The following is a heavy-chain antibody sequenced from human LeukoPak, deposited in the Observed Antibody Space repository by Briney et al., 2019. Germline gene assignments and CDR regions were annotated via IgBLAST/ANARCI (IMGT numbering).Heavy chain of an antibody. J-gene: IGHJ6*03. CDR1: GGTFSSYA. D-gene: IGHD2-15*01. CDR3: ARELVVVVAALPDYYYYYYMDV. Sequence: GASVKVSCKASGGTFSSYAISWVRQAPGQGLEWMGGIIPIFGTANYAQKFQGRVTVTADESTSTAYMELRSLRSDDTAVYYCARELVVVVAALPDYYYYYYMDVWGKGTTVTVSS. V-gene: IGHV1-69*13. CDR2: IIPIFGTA.